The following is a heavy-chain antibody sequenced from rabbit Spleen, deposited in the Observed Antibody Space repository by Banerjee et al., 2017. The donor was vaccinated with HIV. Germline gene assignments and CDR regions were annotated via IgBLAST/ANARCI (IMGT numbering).Heavy chain of an antibody. CDR1: GFSFTYGYV. CDR2: INSFTGRP. CDR3: ARDLAGFFGWNFHL. Sequence: QEQLEESGGDLVKPEGSLTLTCTASGFSFTYGYVMSWVRQAPGKGLEWIASINSFTGRPFYATWAKGRFTISKASWTTVTLQMTSLTAADTATYFCARDLAGFFGWNFHLWGPGTLVTVS. V-gene: IGHV1S45*01. J-gene: IGHJ4*01. D-gene: IGHD4-1*01.